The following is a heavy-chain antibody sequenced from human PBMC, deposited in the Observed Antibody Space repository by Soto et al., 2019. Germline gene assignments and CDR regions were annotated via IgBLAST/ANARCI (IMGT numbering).Heavy chain of an antibody. D-gene: IGHD2-2*01. CDR2: IKQDGSEI. CDR3: AKSLSAIPGDS. Sequence: EVQLVESGGGLVQSGGSLRLSCAVSGFTFSSYWMSWVRQGPGKGPEWVANIKQDGSEIYYVDSVKGRFTISRDNAKSSLYLQMTSLRAEDTAVYHCAKSLSAIPGDSWGQGTLVTVSS. J-gene: IGHJ4*02. V-gene: IGHV3-7*05. CDR1: GFTFSSYW.